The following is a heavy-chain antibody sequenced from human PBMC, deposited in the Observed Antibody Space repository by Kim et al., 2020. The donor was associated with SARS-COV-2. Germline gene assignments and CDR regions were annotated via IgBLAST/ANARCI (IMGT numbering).Heavy chain of an antibody. CDR1: GDSVSSNSAA. J-gene: IGHJ4*02. Sequence: SQTLSLTCAISGDSVSSNSAAWNWIRQSPSRGLEWLGRTYYRSKWYNDYTASVKSRITINPDTSKNLFSLQLNSVTPEDTAVYYCVREYSRSLLFAYWGQGTVVTVSS. V-gene: IGHV6-1*01. D-gene: IGHD5-18*01. CDR3: VREYSRSLLFAY. CDR2: TYYRSKWYN.